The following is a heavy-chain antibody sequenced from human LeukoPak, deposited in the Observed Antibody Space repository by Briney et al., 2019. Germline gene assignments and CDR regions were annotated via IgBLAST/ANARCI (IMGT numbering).Heavy chain of an antibody. Sequence: PSETLSLTCAVFGGSISSSNWWSWVRQPPGKGLEWIGEIYHSGSTNYNPSLKSRVTISVDKSKNQFSLKLSSVTAADTAVYYCASFPWKLPKRGSIAAAGSDYWGQGTLVTVSS. J-gene: IGHJ4*02. CDR3: ASFPWKLPKRGSIAAAGSDY. D-gene: IGHD6-13*01. V-gene: IGHV4-4*02. CDR2: IYHSGST. CDR1: GGSISSSNW.